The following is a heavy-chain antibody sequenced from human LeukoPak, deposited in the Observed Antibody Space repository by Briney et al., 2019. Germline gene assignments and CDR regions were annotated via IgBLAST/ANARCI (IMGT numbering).Heavy chain of an antibody. J-gene: IGHJ1*01. D-gene: IGHD1-26*01. V-gene: IGHV1-18*01. CDR3: ATVVGARYAEYFQH. CDR2: ISAYNGNT. Sequence: GASVKVSCKASGYTFTSYGISWVRQAPGQGLEWMGWISAYNGNTNYAQKLQGRVTMTTDTSTSTAYMELRSLRSDDTAVYYCATVVGARYAEYFQHWGQGTLVTVSS. CDR1: GYTFTSYG.